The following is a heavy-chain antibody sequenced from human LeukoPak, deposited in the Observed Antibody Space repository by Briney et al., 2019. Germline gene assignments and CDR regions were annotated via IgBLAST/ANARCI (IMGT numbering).Heavy chain of an antibody. V-gene: IGHV1-2*06. CDR2: INPNSGGT. CDR1: GCTFTGYY. CDR3: ARGPNYYDSSGLAFDI. Sequence: ASVKVSCKASGCTFTGYYMHWVRQAPGQGLEWMGRINPNSGGTNYAQKFQGRVTMTRDTSISTAYMELSRLRSDDTAVYYCARGPNYYDSSGLAFDIWGQGTMVTVSS. D-gene: IGHD3-22*01. J-gene: IGHJ3*02.